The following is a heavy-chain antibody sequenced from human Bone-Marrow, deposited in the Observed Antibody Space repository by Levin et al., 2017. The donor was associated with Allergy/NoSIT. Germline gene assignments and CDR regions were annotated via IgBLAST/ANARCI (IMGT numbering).Heavy chain of an antibody. CDR3: ARQLPDSGYPRYVDV. CDR2: IYYSGST. Sequence: MSSETLSLTCTVSGGSISSSSYYWGWVRQPPGKGLEWIASIYYSGSTHYNPSLKSRVTISEDTSKNQFSLTLTSVTAADTAVYYCARQLPDSGYPRYVDVWGKGTTVTVSS. J-gene: IGHJ6*03. CDR1: GGSISSSSYY. D-gene: IGHD3-9*01. V-gene: IGHV4-39*01.